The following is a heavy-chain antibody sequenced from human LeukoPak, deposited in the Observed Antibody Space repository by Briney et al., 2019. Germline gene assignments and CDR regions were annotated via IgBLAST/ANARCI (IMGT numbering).Heavy chain of an antibody. CDR2: INPSGGST. J-gene: IGHJ4*02. D-gene: IGHD2-15*01. CDR3: ARGHPYCSGGSCHEYYFDY. CDR1: GYTFTSYY. Sequence: ASVKVSCKASGYTFTSYYMHWVRQAPGQGLEWMGIINPSGGSTSYAQKFQQGRVTMTRDTSTSTVYMELSSLRSEGTAVYYCARGHPYCSGGSCHEYYFDYWGQGTLVTVSS. V-gene: IGHV1-46*01.